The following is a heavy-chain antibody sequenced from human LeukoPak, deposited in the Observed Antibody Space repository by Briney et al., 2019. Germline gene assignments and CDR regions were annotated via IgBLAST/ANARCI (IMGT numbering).Heavy chain of an antibody. CDR2: ISGSGSSL. J-gene: IGHJ4*02. D-gene: IGHD5-18*01. CDR1: GFTFSAYE. CDR3: ASLVDTAMVEFDY. Sequence: GGSLRLSCAASGFTFSAYEMNWVRQAPGKGLEPVSYISGSGSSLSYADSVRGRFTISRDNAKNSLYLQMNSLRAEDAAVYYCASLVDTAMVEFDYWGQGTLVTVSS. V-gene: IGHV3-48*03.